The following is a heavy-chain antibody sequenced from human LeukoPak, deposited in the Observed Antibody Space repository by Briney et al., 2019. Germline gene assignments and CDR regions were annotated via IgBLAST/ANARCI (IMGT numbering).Heavy chain of an antibody. J-gene: IGHJ3*02. Sequence: SETLSLTCTVSGGSISSYYWSWIRQPAGKGLEWIGRIYTSGSTNYNPSLKSRVTMSVDTSKNQFSLKLSSVTAADTAVYYCARVRDFWSGYYSRNLDAFDIWGQGTMVTVSS. D-gene: IGHD3-3*01. CDR2: IYTSGST. V-gene: IGHV4-4*07. CDR3: ARVRDFWSGYYSRNLDAFDI. CDR1: GGSISSYY.